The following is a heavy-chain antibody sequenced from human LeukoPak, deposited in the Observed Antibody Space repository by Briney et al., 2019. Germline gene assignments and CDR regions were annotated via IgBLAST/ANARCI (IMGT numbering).Heavy chain of an antibody. D-gene: IGHD1-26*01. CDR3: ARHGSGSYPYYYYYMDV. CDR1: GYSFTFYW. J-gene: IGHJ6*03. Sequence: GESLKISCKGSGYSFTFYWIGWVRQMPGKGLEWMGIIYPGDSDTRYSPSFQGQVTISADKSISTAYLQWSSLKASDTAMYYCARHGSGSYPYYYYYMDVWGKGTTVTVSS. V-gene: IGHV5-51*01. CDR2: IYPGDSDT.